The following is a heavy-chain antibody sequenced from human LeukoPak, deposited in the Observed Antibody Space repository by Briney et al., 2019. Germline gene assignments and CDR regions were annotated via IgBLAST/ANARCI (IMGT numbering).Heavy chain of an antibody. CDR3: ARDVTVTAYYYGMDV. Sequence: GGSLRLSCGASGFXFNSYAMSWVRQAPGKGLEWVAVISYDGSNKYYADSVKGRFTISRDNSKNTLYLQMNSLRAEDTAVYYCARDVTVTAYYYGMDVWGQGTTVTVSS. D-gene: IGHD4-17*01. V-gene: IGHV3-30-3*01. CDR1: GFXFNSYA. J-gene: IGHJ6*02. CDR2: ISYDGSNK.